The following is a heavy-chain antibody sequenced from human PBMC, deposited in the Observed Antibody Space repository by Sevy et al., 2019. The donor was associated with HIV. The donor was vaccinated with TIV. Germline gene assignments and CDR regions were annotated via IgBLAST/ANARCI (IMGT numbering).Heavy chain of an antibody. CDR3: ARDHSDSRYYCDY. CDR1: GFTFSSYW. CDR2: IKQDGSEK. D-gene: IGHD2-15*01. V-gene: IGHV3-7*03. Sequence: GGSLRLSCAASGFTFSSYWMSWVRQAPGKGLEWVANIKQDGSEKYYVDSVKGRFTISRDNAKNSLYLQMNSLRAEDTAVYYCARDHSDSRYYCDYWGQGTLVTVSS. J-gene: IGHJ4*02.